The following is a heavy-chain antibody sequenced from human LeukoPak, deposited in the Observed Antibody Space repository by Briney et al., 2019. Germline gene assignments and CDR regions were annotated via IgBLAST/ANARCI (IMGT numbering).Heavy chain of an antibody. V-gene: IGHV3-48*03. Sequence: PGGSLRLSCAASGFSFSSYEMNWVRQAPGKGLEWVSYISSSGSTKYYADSVKGRFTISRDNAKNSLYLQMNSLRAEDTAVYYCARDRPMIVVADAFDIWGQGTMVTVSS. D-gene: IGHD3-22*01. CDR1: GFSFSSYE. CDR2: ISSSGSTK. J-gene: IGHJ3*02. CDR3: ARDRPMIVVADAFDI.